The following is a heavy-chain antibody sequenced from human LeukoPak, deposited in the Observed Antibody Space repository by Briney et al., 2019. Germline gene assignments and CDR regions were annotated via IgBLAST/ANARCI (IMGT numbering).Heavy chain of an antibody. CDR1: GLTFSSYG. V-gene: IGHV3-30*02. CDR2: IRYDGSNK. CDR3: AKDGGFYYYYYMDV. J-gene: IGHJ6*03. D-gene: IGHD3-16*01. Sequence: GGSLRLSCAASGLTFSSYGMHWVRQAPGKGLEWVAFIRYDGSNKYYADSVKGRFTISRDNSKNTLYLQMNSLRAEDTAVYYCAKDGGFYYYYYMDVWGKGTTVTVSS.